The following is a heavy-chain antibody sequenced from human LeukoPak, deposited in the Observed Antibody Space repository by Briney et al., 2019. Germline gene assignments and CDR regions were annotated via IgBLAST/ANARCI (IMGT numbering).Heavy chain of an antibody. CDR1: GFTFSSYW. V-gene: IGHV3-7*01. Sequence: GGSLRLSCAASGFTFSSYWMSWVRQAPGKGLEWVANIKQDGSEKYYVDSVKGRFTSSRDYAKNSLYLQMNSLRAEDTAVYYCGRVARGNYYHFDSWGQGTLVTVSS. J-gene: IGHJ4*02. CDR3: GRVARGNYYHFDS. D-gene: IGHD1-26*01. CDR2: IKQDGSEK.